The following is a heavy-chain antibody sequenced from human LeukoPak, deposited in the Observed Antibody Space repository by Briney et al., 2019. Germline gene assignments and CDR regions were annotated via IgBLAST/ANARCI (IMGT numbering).Heavy chain of an antibody. CDR2: IYYSGST. V-gene: IGHV4-59*01. CDR1: GGSISSYY. Sequence: SETLSLTCTVSGGSISSYYWSWIRQPPGKGLEWIGYIYYSGSTNYNPSLKSRVTISVDTSKNQFFLKLSSVTAADTAVYYCARGLSGYYYVGYFDYWGQGTLVTVSS. D-gene: IGHD3-22*01. CDR3: ARGLSGYYYVGYFDY. J-gene: IGHJ4*02.